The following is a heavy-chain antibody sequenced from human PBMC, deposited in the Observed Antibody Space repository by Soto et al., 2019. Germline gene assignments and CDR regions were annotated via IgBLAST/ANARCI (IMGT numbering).Heavy chain of an antibody. CDR1: GGSISSYY. CDR2: IYYSGST. V-gene: IGHV4-59*01. Sequence: SETLSHICPVSGGSISSYYWSWIRPPPGKGLEWIGYIYYSGSTNYNPSLKSRVTISVDTSKNQFSLKLSSVTAADTAVYYCARDRVSNYYGMDVWGQGTTVNVSS. CDR3: ARDRVSNYYGMDV. J-gene: IGHJ6*02.